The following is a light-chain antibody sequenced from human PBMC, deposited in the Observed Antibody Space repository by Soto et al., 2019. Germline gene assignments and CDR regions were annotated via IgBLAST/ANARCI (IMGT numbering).Light chain of an antibody. CDR3: QQYYSTRKT. CDR2: WAS. V-gene: IGKV4-1*01. CDR1: QSVLYSSNNKNY. Sequence: DIVMTQSPDSLAVSLGERATINRKSSQSVLYSSNNKNYLAWYQQKPGQPPKLLIYWASTRESGVPDRFSGSGSGTDFTLTISSLQAEDVAVYYCQQYYSTRKTFGQGTKVEIK. J-gene: IGKJ1*01.